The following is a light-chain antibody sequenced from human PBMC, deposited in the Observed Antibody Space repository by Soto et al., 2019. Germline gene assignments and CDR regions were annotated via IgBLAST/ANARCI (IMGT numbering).Light chain of an antibody. CDR3: QQYGCSPRT. Sequence: EIVLTQSPGTLSLSPGERATLSCRASQSVSSSYLAWYQQKPGQAPRLLIYGASSRATGIPDRFSGSGSGTDFPLSISSLEPEDFAVYYCQQYGCSPRTFGQGTKVEIK. V-gene: IGKV3-20*01. CDR1: QSVSSSY. J-gene: IGKJ1*01. CDR2: GAS.